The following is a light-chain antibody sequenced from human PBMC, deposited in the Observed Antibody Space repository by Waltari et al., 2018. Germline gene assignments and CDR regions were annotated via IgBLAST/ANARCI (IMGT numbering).Light chain of an antibody. CDR1: QSVRST. J-gene: IGKJ1*01. V-gene: IGKV3D-15*01. CDR3: QQYDYWPWT. Sequence: IVMTQSPATLSLSPGESATLSCRASQSVRSTFAWFQQKPGQPPRLLIYGTSTRATGIPARFTGSGSGTEFSLTISSLQPEDFATYYCQQYDYWPWTFGQGTRVGTK. CDR2: GTS.